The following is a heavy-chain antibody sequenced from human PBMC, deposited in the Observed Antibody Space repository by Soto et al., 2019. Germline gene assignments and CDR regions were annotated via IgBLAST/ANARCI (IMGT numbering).Heavy chain of an antibody. Sequence: QLLESGPGLVKPSGTLSLTCTVSGGSINSSSYYWGWIRQPPGKGLEWIGSIYYSGRTYYNPSLKSRVTISVDTSKNQFSLKLSSVTAADTAVYYCATLYGDYVSYWGQGTLVTVSS. J-gene: IGHJ4*02. V-gene: IGHV4-39*01. D-gene: IGHD4-17*01. CDR3: ATLYGDYVSY. CDR2: IYYSGRT. CDR1: GGSINSSSYY.